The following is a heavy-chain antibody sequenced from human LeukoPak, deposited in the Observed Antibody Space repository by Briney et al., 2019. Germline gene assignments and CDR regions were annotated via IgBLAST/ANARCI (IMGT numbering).Heavy chain of an antibody. V-gene: IGHV3-74*01. Sequence: QPGGSLRLSCAASRFSFSNYWMHWVRQAPGKRRVWVSRVKSDGSNPSYADSVKGRFTISRDNAENMLYLQMNTLGAEDTAVYYCARDIVSGSGSLDYWGQGTLVTVSS. CDR2: VKSDGSNP. D-gene: IGHD3-10*01. CDR3: ARDIVSGSGSLDY. J-gene: IGHJ4*02. CDR1: RFSFSNYW.